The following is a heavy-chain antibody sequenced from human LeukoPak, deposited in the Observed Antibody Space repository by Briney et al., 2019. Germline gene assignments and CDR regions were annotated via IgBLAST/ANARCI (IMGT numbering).Heavy chain of an antibody. Sequence: GGSLRLSCAASGFTFSSYSMNWVRQAPGKGLEWVSSISSSNSYIYYADSVKGRFTISRDNAKNSLYLQMNSLRAEDTAVYYCARDSNVYDSSGYCNYYYYMDVWGKGTTVTVSS. D-gene: IGHD3-22*01. CDR3: ARDSNVYDSSGYCNYYYYMDV. CDR2: ISSSNSYI. CDR1: GFTFSSYS. J-gene: IGHJ6*03. V-gene: IGHV3-21*01.